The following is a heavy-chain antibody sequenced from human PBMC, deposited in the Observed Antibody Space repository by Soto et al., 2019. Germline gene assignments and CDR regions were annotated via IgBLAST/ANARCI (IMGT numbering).Heavy chain of an antibody. V-gene: IGHV4-30-2*05. D-gene: IGHD5-12*01. Sequence: NPSETLSLTCAVSGGSISSGGYSWSWIRQPPGKGLEWIGYIYHSGSTYYNPSLKSRVTISVDTSKNQFSLKQSPVTAADTAGYYCAIARGARYFDYWGQGTLLTVST. CDR2: IYHSGST. CDR1: GGSISSGGYS. J-gene: IGHJ4*02. CDR3: AIARGARYFDY.